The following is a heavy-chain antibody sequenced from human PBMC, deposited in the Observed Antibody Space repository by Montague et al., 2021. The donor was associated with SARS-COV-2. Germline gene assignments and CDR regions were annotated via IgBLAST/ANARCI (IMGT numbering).Heavy chain of an antibody. CDR2: ISGSGFTT. CDR1: GFTFSSYA. Sequence: SLRLSCAASGFTFSSYAMTWVRQAPGKGLEWVSAISGSGFTTYYADSVKGRFTVSRDNSKNTLYLQMNSLRAEDTAVYYCAKDRQLVGDDAFDIWGQGTMVTVSS. V-gene: IGHV3-23*01. D-gene: IGHD6-13*01. J-gene: IGHJ3*02. CDR3: AKDRQLVGDDAFDI.